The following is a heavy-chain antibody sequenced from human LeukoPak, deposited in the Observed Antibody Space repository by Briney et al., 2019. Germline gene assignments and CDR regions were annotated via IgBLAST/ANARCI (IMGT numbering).Heavy chain of an antibody. D-gene: IGHD1-26*01. CDR2: INPNSGGT. J-gene: IGHJ4*02. V-gene: IGHV1-2*02. Sequence: GASVKVSCKASGYTFTGYYMHWVRQAPGQGLEWMGWINPNSGGTNYAQKFQGRVTMTRDTSISTAYMELSRPRSDDTAVYYCARDEGWELHRSSDYWGQGTLVTVSS. CDR3: ARDEGWELHRSSDY. CDR1: GYTFTGYY.